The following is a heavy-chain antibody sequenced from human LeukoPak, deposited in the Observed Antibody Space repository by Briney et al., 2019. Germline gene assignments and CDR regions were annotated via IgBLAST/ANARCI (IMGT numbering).Heavy chain of an antibody. J-gene: IGHJ4*02. Sequence: ASVKVSCKASGGTFSSYTFSWVRQAPGQGLEWMGGIIPIFGTTDYAQKFQGRVTITADKSTSTAYMELSSLRSEDTAVYYCARSYCGGDCYRDFDYWGQGTLVTVSS. V-gene: IGHV1-69*06. CDR1: GGTFSSYT. CDR2: IIPIFGTT. CDR3: ARSYCGGDCYRDFDY. D-gene: IGHD2-21*02.